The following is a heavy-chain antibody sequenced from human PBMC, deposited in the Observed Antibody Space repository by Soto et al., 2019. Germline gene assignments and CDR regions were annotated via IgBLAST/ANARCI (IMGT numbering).Heavy chain of an antibody. J-gene: IGHJ6*02. D-gene: IGHD6-6*01. CDR3: AREAHYDSFYGMDV. Sequence: PSETLSLTCTVSGGSISSGGYYWSWIRQHPGKGLEWIGYIYYSGSTYYNPSLKSRVTISVDTSKNQFSLKLSSVTAADTAVYYCAREAHYDSFYGMDVWGQGTTVTVSS. CDR1: GGSISSGGYY. V-gene: IGHV4-31*03. CDR2: IYYSGST.